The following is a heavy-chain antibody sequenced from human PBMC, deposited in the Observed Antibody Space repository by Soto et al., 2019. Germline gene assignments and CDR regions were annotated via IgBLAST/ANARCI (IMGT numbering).Heavy chain of an antibody. CDR1: RGSISTFY. Sequence: GTLSLTLTVSRGSISTFYGNWIRQPPGKGLEWIGYIYYSGSTNYNPSLKSRVTISVDTSENQFSLKLSSVTAADTAIYYCERGNLWELFQWGPGTLVTVSS. CDR2: IYYSGST. J-gene: IGHJ4*02. D-gene: IGHD1-26*01. CDR3: ERGNLWELFQ. V-gene: IGHV4-59*01.